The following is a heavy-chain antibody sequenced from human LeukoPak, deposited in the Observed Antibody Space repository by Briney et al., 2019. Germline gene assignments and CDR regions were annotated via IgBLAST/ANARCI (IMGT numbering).Heavy chain of an antibody. D-gene: IGHD5-18*01. J-gene: IGHJ4*02. V-gene: IGHV4-34*01. Sequence: KQSIKSRVSISVDTSKNQFYLKLSSVTAADTAVYYCARKVDKAMIFDYWGQGTLVTVSS. CDR3: ARKVDKAMIFDY.